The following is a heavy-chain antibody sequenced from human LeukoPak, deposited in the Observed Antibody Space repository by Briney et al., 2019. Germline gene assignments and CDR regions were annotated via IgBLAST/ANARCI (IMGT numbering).Heavy chain of an antibody. J-gene: IGHJ3*02. D-gene: IGHD6-19*01. Sequence: GGSLRLSCGASGFTFSTFAMHWVRQAPGKGLEWVAVISYDGSNKYYADSVKGRFTISRDNSKNTLYLQMNSLRAEDTAVYYCAGRVAGDAFDIWGQGTMVTVSS. CDR2: ISYDGSNK. CDR3: AGRVAGDAFDI. V-gene: IGHV3-30*19. CDR1: GFTFSTFA.